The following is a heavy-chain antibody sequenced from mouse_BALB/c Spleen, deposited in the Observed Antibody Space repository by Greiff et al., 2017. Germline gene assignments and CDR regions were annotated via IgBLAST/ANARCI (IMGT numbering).Heavy chain of an antibody. D-gene: IGHD2-3*01. CDR1: GFTFSSYG. J-gene: IGHJ4*01. CDR3: ARAYDGYYDAMDY. V-gene: IGHV5-6-3*01. Sequence: EVQRVESGGGLVQPGGSLKLSCAASGFTFSSYGMSWVRQTPDKRLELVATINSNGGSTYYPDSVKGRFTISRDNAKNTLYLQMSSLKSEDTAMYYCARAYDGYYDAMDYWGQGTSVTVSS. CDR2: INSNGGST.